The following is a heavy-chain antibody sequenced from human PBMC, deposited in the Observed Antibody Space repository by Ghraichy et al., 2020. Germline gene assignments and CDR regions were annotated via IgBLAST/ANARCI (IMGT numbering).Heavy chain of an antibody. Sequence: SVKVSCKASGGTFSSYAISWVRQAPGQGLEWMGGIIPIFGTANYAQKFQGRVTITTDESTSTAYMELSSLRSEDTAVYYCARCSGYDTPFDYWGQGTLVTVPS. CDR1: GGTFSSYA. CDR2: IIPIFGTA. J-gene: IGHJ4*02. V-gene: IGHV1-69*05. D-gene: IGHD5-12*01. CDR3: ARCSGYDTPFDY.